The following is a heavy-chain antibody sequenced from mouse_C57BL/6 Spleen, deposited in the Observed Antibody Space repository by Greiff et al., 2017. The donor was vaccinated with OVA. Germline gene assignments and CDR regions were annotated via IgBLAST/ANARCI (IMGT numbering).Heavy chain of an antibody. J-gene: IGHJ1*03. D-gene: IGHD2-12*01. V-gene: IGHV1-62-2*01. CDR3: ARHEDAYYSDGGYFDV. CDR1: GYTFTEYT. CDR2: FYTGSGSI. Sequence: VKLVESGAELVKPGASVKLSCKASGYTFTEYTIHWVKQRSGQGLEWIGWFYTGSGSIKYNEKFKDKATLTADKSSSTVYMELSRLTSEDSAVYFCARHEDAYYSDGGYFDVWGTGTTVTVSS.